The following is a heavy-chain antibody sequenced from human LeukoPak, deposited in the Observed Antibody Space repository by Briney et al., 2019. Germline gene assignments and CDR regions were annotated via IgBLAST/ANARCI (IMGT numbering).Heavy chain of an antibody. CDR2: ISWNSGYI. Sequence: GGSLRLSCAASGFTFDDYAMHWVRQAPGKGLEWVSGISWNSGYIGYEDSVKGRYTISRDNAKNSLYLQMNSLRAEDTALYYCAKGSYGSGSYVDYWGQGTLITVSS. CDR3: AKGSYGSGSYVDY. D-gene: IGHD3-10*01. V-gene: IGHV3-9*01. J-gene: IGHJ4*02. CDR1: GFTFDDYA.